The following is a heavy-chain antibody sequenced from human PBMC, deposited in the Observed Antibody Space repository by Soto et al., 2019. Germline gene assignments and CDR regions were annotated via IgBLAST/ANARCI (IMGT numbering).Heavy chain of an antibody. CDR1: GYDFTFYW. CDR2: IYPDDSDT. D-gene: IGHD3-16*01. CDR3: ARHQGEQSAFDT. V-gene: IGHV5-51*01. J-gene: IGHJ3*02. Sequence: GESLKISCEASGYDFTFYWIGWVRQLPGKGLEWMGIIYPDDSDTRYSPSFQGQVTISADKSITTAFLQWSSLEASDTGMYYCARHQGEQSAFDTWGQGTMVTVSS.